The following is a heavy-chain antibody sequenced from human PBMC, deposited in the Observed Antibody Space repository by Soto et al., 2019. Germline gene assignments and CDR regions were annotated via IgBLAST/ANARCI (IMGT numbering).Heavy chain of an antibody. D-gene: IGHD3-10*01. Sequence: QVQLQESGPGLVKPSETLSLICTVSGGSIGGYYWNWIRQPPGKGLEWMGYISYSGSADYNPSLKSRVTISQDPSRNQFSLRLSSVTAADTATYYCANSHGSGTYLFSWGQGTLVPVSS. CDR3: ANSHGSGTYLFS. CDR1: GGSIGGYY. J-gene: IGHJ5*02. V-gene: IGHV4-59*01. CDR2: ISYSGSA.